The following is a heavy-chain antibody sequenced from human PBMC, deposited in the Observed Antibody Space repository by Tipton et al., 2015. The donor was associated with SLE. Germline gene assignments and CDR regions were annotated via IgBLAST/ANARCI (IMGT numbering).Heavy chain of an antibody. CDR2: IYYSGST. D-gene: IGHD4-17*01. V-gene: IGHV4-59*01. J-gene: IGHJ6*02. Sequence: TLSLTCTVSGGSISSYYWSWIRQPPGKGLEWIGYIYYSGSTNYNPSLKSRVTISVDTSKNQFSLKLSSVTAADMAVYYCARDLRFGNGLRLLTGYGMDIWGQGTTVTVSS. CDR1: GGSISSYY. CDR3: ARDLRFGNGLRLLTGYGMDI.